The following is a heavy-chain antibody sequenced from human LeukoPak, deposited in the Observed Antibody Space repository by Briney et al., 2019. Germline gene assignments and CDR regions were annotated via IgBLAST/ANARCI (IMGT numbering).Heavy chain of an antibody. D-gene: IGHD1-26*01. CDR1: GGAITDSNYH. CDR2: IYYNGKT. Sequence: SETLSLTCTVSGGAITDSNYHWGWIRQPPGEGLEWIGNIYYNGKTFYNESVKSRVTISVDTSKNQFSLKLSSVTAANTALFYCARYSGSHYAFDIWGQGTMVTVSS. J-gene: IGHJ3*02. V-gene: IGHV4-39*01. CDR3: ARYSGSHYAFDI.